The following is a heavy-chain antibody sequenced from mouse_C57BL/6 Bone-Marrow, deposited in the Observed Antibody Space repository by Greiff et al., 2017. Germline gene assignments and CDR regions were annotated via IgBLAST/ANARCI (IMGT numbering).Heavy chain of an antibody. D-gene: IGHD2-1*01. CDR3: TAVYYGNPWYFDV. J-gene: IGHJ1*03. V-gene: IGHV5-9-1*02. CDR2: ISRGGDYI. Sequence: EVKLMESGEGLVKPGGSLKLSCAASGFTFSSYAMSWVRQTPEKRLEWVAYISRGGDYIYYADTVTGRFTISRDNARNTLYLQMSSLKSEDTARYYCTAVYYGNPWYFDVWGTGTTVTVSS. CDR1: GFTFSSYA.